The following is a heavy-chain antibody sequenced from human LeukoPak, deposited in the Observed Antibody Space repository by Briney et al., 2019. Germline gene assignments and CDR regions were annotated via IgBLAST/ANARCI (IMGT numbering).Heavy chain of an antibody. Sequence: GASVKVSCKASGYTFTSYYMHWVRQAPGQGLEWMGIINPSGGSTSYAQKFQGRVTMTRDTSTSTAYMELRSLRSDDTAVYYCARECMGTSCYRSSYYYYGMDVWGQGTTVTVSS. V-gene: IGHV1-46*01. CDR3: ARECMGTSCYRSSYYYYGMDV. D-gene: IGHD2-2*01. CDR1: GYTFTSYY. J-gene: IGHJ6*02. CDR2: INPSGGST.